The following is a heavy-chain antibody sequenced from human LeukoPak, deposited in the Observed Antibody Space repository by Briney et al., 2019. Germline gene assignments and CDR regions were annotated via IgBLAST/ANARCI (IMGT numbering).Heavy chain of an antibody. V-gene: IGHV3-23*01. Sequence: GGSLRLSCAASGFTFSSYAMSWVRQAPGKGLEWVSAISGSGGSTYYADSVKGRFTISRDNSKNTLYLQMNSLRAEDTAVYYRAREISSSGYSDYWGQGTLVTVSS. CDR2: ISGSGGST. D-gene: IGHD3-22*01. CDR3: AREISSSGYSDY. CDR1: GFTFSSYA. J-gene: IGHJ4*02.